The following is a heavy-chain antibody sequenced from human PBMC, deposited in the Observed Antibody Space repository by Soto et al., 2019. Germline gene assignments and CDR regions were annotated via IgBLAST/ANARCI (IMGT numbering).Heavy chain of an antibody. CDR2: IYQTGRT. J-gene: IGHJ6*02. CDR3: AREMTIFGVAPGGGVDV. Sequence: QLQLQESGSGLVQPSQTLSLTCTASGGSISTSGYSWTWIRQPPGGGLEWIGSIYQTGRTYVIPSLKSRVTMSLVKSKNQFSLNLTSVTAADTALYYCAREMTIFGVAPGGGVDVWGQGTTVTVSS. D-gene: IGHD3-3*01. V-gene: IGHV4-30-2*01. CDR1: GGSISTSGYS.